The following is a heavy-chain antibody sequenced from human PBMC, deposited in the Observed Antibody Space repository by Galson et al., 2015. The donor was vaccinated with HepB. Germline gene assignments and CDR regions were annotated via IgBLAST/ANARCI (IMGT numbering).Heavy chain of an antibody. J-gene: IGHJ4*02. CDR2: ISSNGGST. V-gene: IGHV3-64D*06. Sequence: SLRLSCAASGFTFSSYAMHWVRQAPGKGLEYVSAISSNGGSTYYADSVKGRFTISRDNSKNTLYLQMSSLKAEDTAVYYCVKALDLGDYYGSGSYYNSVGFGYWGQGTLVTVSS. D-gene: IGHD3-10*01. CDR3: VKALDLGDYYGSGSYYNSVGFGY. CDR1: GFTFSSYA.